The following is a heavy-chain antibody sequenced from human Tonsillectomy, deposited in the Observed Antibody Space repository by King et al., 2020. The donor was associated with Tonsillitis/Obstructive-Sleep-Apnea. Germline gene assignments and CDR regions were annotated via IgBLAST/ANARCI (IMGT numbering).Heavy chain of an antibody. Sequence: VQLVESGGGLVQPGGSLRLSCAASGFTFSSYDMHWVRQATGKGLEWVSTINTTDDTFYPGSVKGRFTISGEDAKNSLYLQMNSLRAGDTAVYYCTRGRPALVRGAPYYYYYMDVWGKGTTVTVSS. J-gene: IGHJ6*03. D-gene: IGHD3-10*01. CDR3: TRGRPALVRGAPYYYYYMDV. CDR2: INTTDDT. V-gene: IGHV3-13*04. CDR1: GFTFSSYD.